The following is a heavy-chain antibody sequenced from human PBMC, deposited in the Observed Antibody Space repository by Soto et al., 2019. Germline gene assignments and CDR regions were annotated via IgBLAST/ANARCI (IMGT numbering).Heavy chain of an antibody. V-gene: IGHV3-30*18. D-gene: IGHD6-19*01. Sequence: QVQLVESGGGVVQPGRSLRLSCAASGFTFSSYGMHWVRQAPGKGLEWVAVISYDGSNKYYADSVKGRFTISRDNSKNTLYLQMNSLRAEDTAVYYCAKDRGIWLAHYYFDYWGQGTLVTVSS. CDR2: ISYDGSNK. CDR1: GFTFSSYG. J-gene: IGHJ4*02. CDR3: AKDRGIWLAHYYFDY.